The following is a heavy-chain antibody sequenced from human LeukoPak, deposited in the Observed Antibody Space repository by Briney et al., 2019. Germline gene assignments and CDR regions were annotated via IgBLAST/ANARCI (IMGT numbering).Heavy chain of an antibody. CDR3: ATSGTIFGVVIPYFDY. CDR1: GFTFSSYA. J-gene: IGHJ4*02. Sequence: GGALRLSCAASGFTFSSYAMSWVRQAPGKGLEWVSAISGSGGSTYYADSVKGRFTISRDNSKNTLYLQMNSLRAEDTAVYYCATSGTIFGVVIPYFDYWGQGTLVTVSS. CDR2: ISGSGGST. D-gene: IGHD3-3*01. V-gene: IGHV3-23*01.